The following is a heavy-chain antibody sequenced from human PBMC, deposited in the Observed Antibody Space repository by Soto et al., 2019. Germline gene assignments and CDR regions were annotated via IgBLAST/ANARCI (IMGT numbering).Heavy chain of an antibody. CDR3: AREPFFEGIAAARAPPN. D-gene: IGHD6-13*01. J-gene: IGHJ4*02. V-gene: IGHV6-1*01. CDR1: GDSVSSNSAA. Sequence: SQTLSLTCAISGDSVSSNSAAWNWIRQSPSRGLEWLGRTYYRSKWYNDYAVSVKSRITINPDTSKNQFSLQLNSVTPEDTAVYYCAREPFFEGIAAARAPPNWGQGTLVTVSS. CDR2: TYYRSKWYN.